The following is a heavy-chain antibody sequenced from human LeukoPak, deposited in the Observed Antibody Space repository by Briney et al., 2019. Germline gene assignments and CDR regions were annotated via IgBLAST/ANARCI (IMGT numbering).Heavy chain of an antibody. CDR1: GYTLTELS. CDR2: FDPEDGET. J-gene: IGHJ4*02. V-gene: IGHV1-24*01. D-gene: IGHD6-19*01. CDR3: ATGLAVAGGFDY. Sequence: ASVKVSCKVSGYTLTELSMHWVRQAPGKGLEWMGGFDPEDGETIYAQKFQGRVTMTEDTSTDTAYMELSSLRSEDTAVYYCATGLAVAGGFDYWGQGTLVTVPS.